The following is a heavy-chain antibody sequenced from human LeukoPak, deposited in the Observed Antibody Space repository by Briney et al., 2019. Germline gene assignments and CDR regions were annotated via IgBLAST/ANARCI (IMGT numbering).Heavy chain of an antibody. V-gene: IGHV4-59*01. CDR1: GGSISSYY. CDR3: ARVHQRGWYFDL. Sequence: SETLSLTCTVSGGSISSYYWSWIRQPPGKGLEWIGYIYYSGSTNYNPSLKSRVTISVDTSKNQFSLKLSSVTAADTAVYYCARVHQRGWYFDLWGRGTLVTVSS. J-gene: IGHJ2*01. D-gene: IGHD2-2*01. CDR2: IYYSGST.